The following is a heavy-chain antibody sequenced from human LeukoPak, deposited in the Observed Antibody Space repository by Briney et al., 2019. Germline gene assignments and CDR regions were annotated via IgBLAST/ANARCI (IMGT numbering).Heavy chain of an antibody. V-gene: IGHV1-18*01. D-gene: IGHD6-13*01. CDR3: AVRNRSSWSPFDF. Sequence: ASVKVSCKASGYTFTNCGISWVRQAPGQGLEWMGWISAYNGDTNYAQKLQGRVTMTTDTSTSTAYMELRSLRSDDTAVYYCAVRNRSSWSPFDFWGQGTLVTVSS. CDR1: GYTFTNCG. CDR2: ISAYNGDT. J-gene: IGHJ4*02.